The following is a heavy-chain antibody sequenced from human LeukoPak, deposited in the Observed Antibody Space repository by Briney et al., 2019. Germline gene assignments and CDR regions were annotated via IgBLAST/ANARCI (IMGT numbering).Heavy chain of an antibody. Sequence: SETLSLTCTVSGGSISSSSYYWGWIRQPPGKGLEWIGSIYYSGSTYYNPSLKSRVTISVDTSKNQFSLKLSSVTAADTAVYYCARDPLLWFGESLAYYFDYWGQGTLVTVSA. V-gene: IGHV4-39*07. CDR2: IYYSGST. D-gene: IGHD3-10*01. CDR1: GGSISSSSYY. CDR3: ARDPLLWFGESLAYYFDY. J-gene: IGHJ4*02.